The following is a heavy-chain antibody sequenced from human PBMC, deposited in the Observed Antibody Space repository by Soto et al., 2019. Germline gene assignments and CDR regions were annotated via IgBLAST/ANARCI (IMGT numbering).Heavy chain of an antibody. J-gene: IGHJ5*02. V-gene: IGHV3-74*01. CDR2: INTDGSNT. CDR3: AREFCSGGNCYTYYFDP. Sequence: LRLSCAASGLTFNRYWMHWVRHAPGKVLVWVSHINTDGSNTNYADSVKGRFTISRDNAKSTLFLQMNSLRDEDTAVYYCAREFCSGGNCYTYYFDPWGQGIPVTVSS. CDR1: GLTFNRYW. D-gene: IGHD2-15*01.